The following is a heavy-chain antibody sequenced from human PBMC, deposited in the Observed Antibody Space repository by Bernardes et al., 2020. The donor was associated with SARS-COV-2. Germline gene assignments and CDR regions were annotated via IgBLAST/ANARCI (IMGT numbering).Heavy chain of an antibody. CDR3: ARGEITMVRGVIKH. J-gene: IGHJ1*01. CDR2: ISSSSSYI. D-gene: IGHD3-10*01. CDR1: GFTFSSYS. V-gene: IGHV3-21*01. Sequence: GGSLRLSCAASGFTFSSYSMNWVRQAPGKGLEWVSSISSSSSYIYYADSVKGRFTISRDNAKNSLYLQMNSLRAEDTAVYYCARGEITMVRGVIKHWGQGTLVTVSS.